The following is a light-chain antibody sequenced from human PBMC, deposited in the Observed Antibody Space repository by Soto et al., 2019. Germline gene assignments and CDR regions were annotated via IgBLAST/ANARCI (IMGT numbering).Light chain of an antibody. Sequence: IRMTQSPSSFSASTGDRVTITCRASQSVRSYLSWYQQKPGKAPKLLIYAASSLQSGVPSRFSGSGSGTDFSLAISSLQPEDFATYYCQQTYSFPLTFGGGTKVDIK. CDR2: AAS. CDR1: QSVRSY. V-gene: IGKV1-39*01. J-gene: IGKJ4*01. CDR3: QQTYSFPLT.